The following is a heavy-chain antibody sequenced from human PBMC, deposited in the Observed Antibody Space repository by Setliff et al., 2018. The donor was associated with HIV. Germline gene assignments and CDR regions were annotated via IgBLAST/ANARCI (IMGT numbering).Heavy chain of an antibody. CDR2: IFYSGST. CDR3: ASLRPGWYFDL. CDR1: GGSISSSY. J-gene: IGHJ2*01. Sequence: SETLSLTCTVSGGSISSSYWSWIRQPPGKGLEWMGYIFYSGSTNYNPSLKSRVTISVDTSKNQFSLKLSSVTAADTAVYYCASLRPGWYFDLWGRGTLVTVSS. V-gene: IGHV4-59*08.